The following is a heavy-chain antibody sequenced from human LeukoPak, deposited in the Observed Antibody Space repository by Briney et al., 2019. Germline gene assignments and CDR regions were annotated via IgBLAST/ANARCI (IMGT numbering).Heavy chain of an antibody. D-gene: IGHD6-13*01. Sequence: GGSLRLSRSASEFSFNSYAMSWVRQAPGKGLEWVSAISASGGSTYSADSVKGRFTISRDNSKNTLYLQMNSLRAEDTAVYFCAKDHFGYSSSSLDYWGRGTLVTVSS. CDR2: ISASGGST. CDR3: AKDHFGYSSSSLDY. J-gene: IGHJ4*02. V-gene: IGHV3-23*01. CDR1: EFSFNSYA.